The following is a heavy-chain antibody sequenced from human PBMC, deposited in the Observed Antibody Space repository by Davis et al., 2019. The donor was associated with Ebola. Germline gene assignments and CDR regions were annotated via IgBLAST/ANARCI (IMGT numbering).Heavy chain of an antibody. J-gene: IGHJ5*02. D-gene: IGHD4-11*01. V-gene: IGHV3-23*01. Sequence: PSETLSLTCAVYGGSFSGYYWSWIRQAPGKGLEWVSAISGSGGSTYYADSVKGRFTISRDNSKNTLYLQMNSLRAEDTAVYYCAKDQRLQYNWFDPWGQGTLVTVSS. CDR3: AKDQRLQYNWFDP. CDR1: GGSFSGYY. CDR2: ISGSGGST.